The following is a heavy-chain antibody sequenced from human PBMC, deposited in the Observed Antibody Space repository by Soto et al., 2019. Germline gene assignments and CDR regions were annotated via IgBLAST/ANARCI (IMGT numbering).Heavy chain of an antibody. CDR1: GNTFTSYD. Sequence: ASVKVSCKASGNTFTSYDINWVRQATGHGLEWMGWINPNSGNIGYAQKFQGRVAMTRDTAIRTAYMEVSRLRSDDTAVYYCARGRASGSYYLLDYWGQGTLVTVSS. D-gene: IGHD3-10*01. CDR2: INPNSGNI. CDR3: ARGRASGSYYLLDY. J-gene: IGHJ4*02. V-gene: IGHV1-8*01.